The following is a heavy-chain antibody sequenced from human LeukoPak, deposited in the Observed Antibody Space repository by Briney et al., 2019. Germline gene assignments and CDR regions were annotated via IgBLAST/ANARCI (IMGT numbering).Heavy chain of an antibody. V-gene: IGHV3-23*01. D-gene: IGHD6-19*01. CDR1: GFTFSSYG. J-gene: IGHJ1*01. CDR3: ATGYSSGWYFYFQH. Sequence: LPGGTLRLSCAASGFTFSSYGMSWVRQAPGKGLEWVSAISGSGGNTYYADFVKGRFTISRDNSKNTLYLQMNSLRAEDTAVYYCATGYSSGWYFYFQHWGQGSLVSVSS. CDR2: ISGSGGNT.